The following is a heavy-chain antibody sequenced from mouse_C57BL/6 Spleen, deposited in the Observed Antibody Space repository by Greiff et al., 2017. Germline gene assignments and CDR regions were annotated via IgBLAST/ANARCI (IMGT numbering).Heavy chain of an antibody. CDR3: ARDGSSGYSNYFDY. V-gene: IGHV5-4*01. CDR2: LSDGGRYT. J-gene: IGHJ2*01. Sequence: DVKLVESGGGLVKPGGSLKLSCAASGFTFSSYAMSWVRQTPEKRLEWVATLSDGGRYTYYPDNVKGRFTISRDNAKNNLYLQMSHLKSEDTAMYYCARDGSSGYSNYFDYWGQGTTLTVSS. D-gene: IGHD3-2*02. CDR1: GFTFSSYA.